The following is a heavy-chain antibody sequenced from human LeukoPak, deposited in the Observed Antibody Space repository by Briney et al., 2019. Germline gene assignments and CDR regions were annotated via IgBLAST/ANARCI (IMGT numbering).Heavy chain of an antibody. CDR3: AKPRRSFYYYYGMDV. CDR2: ISWNSGSI. V-gene: IGHV3-9*01. J-gene: IGHJ6*02. CDR1: GFTFDDYA. Sequence: GGSLRLSCAASGFTFDDYAMHWVRQAPGKGLEWVSGISWNSGSIGYADSVKGRFTISRDNAKNSLYLQMNSLRAEGTALYYCAKPRRSFYYYYGMDVWGQGTTATVSS.